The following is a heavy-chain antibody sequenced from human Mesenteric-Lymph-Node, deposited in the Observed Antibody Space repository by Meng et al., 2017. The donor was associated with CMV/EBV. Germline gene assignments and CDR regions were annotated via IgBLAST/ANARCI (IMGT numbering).Heavy chain of an antibody. Sequence: ASVKVSCKASGYTFTGYCIHWVRQAPGQGLEWMGWINPNSGGTKSAQKFQGRVTMTSDKSITTVYMELNSLTSDDTAVYYCARGMGPSQYDWLLFEGADWLDPWGQGTLVTVSS. V-gene: IGHV1-2*02. J-gene: IGHJ5*02. CDR1: GYTFTGYC. CDR3: ARGMGPSQYDWLLFEGADWLDP. CDR2: INPNSGGT. D-gene: IGHD3-9*01.